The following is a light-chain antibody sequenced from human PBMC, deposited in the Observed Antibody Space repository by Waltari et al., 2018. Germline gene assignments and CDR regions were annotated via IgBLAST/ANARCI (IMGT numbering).Light chain of an antibody. V-gene: IGKV3-11*01. CDR2: DAS. J-gene: IGKJ4*01. CDR3: QQRSDWLLT. Sequence: SCRASQCVSSYLPWYQQKSGQAPRLPIYDASNRATGIPARFSGGGSGTDFTLTISSLEPEDFAVYYCQQRSDWLLTFGGGTKVEIK. CDR1: QCVSSY.